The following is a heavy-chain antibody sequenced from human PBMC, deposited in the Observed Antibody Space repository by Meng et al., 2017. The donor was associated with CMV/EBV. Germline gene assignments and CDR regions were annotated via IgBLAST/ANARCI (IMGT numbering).Heavy chain of an antibody. CDR3: ASKLGVNYYYGMDV. CDR1: GGTFSSYA. J-gene: IGHJ6*02. Sequence: SVQVSCKASGGTFSSYAISWVRQAPGQGLEWMGGIIPILGIANYAQKFQGRVTITADKSTSTAYMELNSLRSEDTAVYYCASKLGVNYYYGMDVWGQGTTVTVSS. V-gene: IGHV1-69*10. D-gene: IGHD1-7*01. CDR2: IIPILGIA.